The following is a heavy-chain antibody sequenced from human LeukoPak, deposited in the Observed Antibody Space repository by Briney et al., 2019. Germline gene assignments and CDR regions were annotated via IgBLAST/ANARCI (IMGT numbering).Heavy chain of an antibody. Sequence: PGGFLRLSLAASGFTFSSYWMHWVRQVPGKGLVWVSRINGDGSSTTYADSVKGRFTISRDNAKNTLYLQMNGLRAEDTAVYYCARDLVVTSGYWGQGTLVTVSS. CDR2: INGDGSST. V-gene: IGHV3-74*01. CDR1: GFTFSSYW. J-gene: IGHJ4*02. CDR3: ARDLVVTSGY. D-gene: IGHD2-2*01.